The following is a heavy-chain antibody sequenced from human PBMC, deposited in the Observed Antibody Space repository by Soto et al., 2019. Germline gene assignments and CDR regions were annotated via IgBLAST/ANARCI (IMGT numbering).Heavy chain of an antibody. CDR1: GGSFSSGDYY. CDR3: ARGDYYYVSSGHFFNAFDI. V-gene: IGHV4-30-4*08. J-gene: IGHJ3*02. Sequence: QVQLQESGPGLVKPSQTLSLTCTVSGGSFSSGDYYYNWIRQPPGKGLEWIGYIYYSGSTYYNPSLKSRLTISVDTSKNQFSLNLSSVTAADTAVYYCARGDYYYVSSGHFFNAFDIWGQGRMVTVSS. CDR2: IYYSGST. D-gene: IGHD3-22*01.